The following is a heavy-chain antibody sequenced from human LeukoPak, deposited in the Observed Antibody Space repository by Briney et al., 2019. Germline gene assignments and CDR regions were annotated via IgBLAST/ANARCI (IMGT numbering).Heavy chain of an antibody. CDR2: ISSKADSYAT. J-gene: IGHJ6*03. Sequence: GGSLRLSCAASGFTFSGSAMHCVRQGSGKGLEWVGRISSKADSYATAYAASVKGRFTISRDDSKNTAYLQMNSLKTEDTAVYYCTRHAMDRGYSYGYDYYYYYMDVWGKGTTVTVSS. CDR3: TRHAMDRGYSYGYDYYYYYMDV. V-gene: IGHV3-73*01. CDR1: GFTFSGSA. D-gene: IGHD5-18*01.